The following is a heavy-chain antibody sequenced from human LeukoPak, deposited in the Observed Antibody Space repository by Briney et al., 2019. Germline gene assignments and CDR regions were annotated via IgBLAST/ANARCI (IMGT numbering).Heavy chain of an antibody. CDR2: IKSKGDGETI. V-gene: IGHV3-15*01. D-gene: IGHD3-10*01. CDR1: GFTFTNAW. Sequence: PGGSLRLSCAASGFTFTNAWMSWVRQAPGKGLEWVGRIKSKGDGETIDNAAPVKGRFTMSRDDSKATLYLQTNSLKAEDTAVYYCTTDLGLTMIRGVIVYWGQGALVTVSS. J-gene: IGHJ4*02. CDR3: TTDLGLTMIRGVIVY.